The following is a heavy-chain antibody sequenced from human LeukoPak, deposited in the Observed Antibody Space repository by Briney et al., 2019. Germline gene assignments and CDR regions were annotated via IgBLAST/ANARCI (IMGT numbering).Heavy chain of an antibody. CDR1: GFTFSSYW. V-gene: IGHV3-74*01. CDR3: AREEYSYGYVHSDY. D-gene: IGHD5-18*01. Sequence: TGGSPRLSCAASGFTFSSYWMHWVRQAPGKGLVWVSRINSDGSSTSYADSVKGRFTISRDNAKNTLYLQMNSLRAEDTAVYYCAREEYSYGYVHSDYWGRGTLVTVSS. J-gene: IGHJ4*02. CDR2: INSDGSST.